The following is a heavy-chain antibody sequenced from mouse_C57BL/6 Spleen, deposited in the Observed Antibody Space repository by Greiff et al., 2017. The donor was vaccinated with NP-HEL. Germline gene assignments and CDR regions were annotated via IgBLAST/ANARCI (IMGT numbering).Heavy chain of an antibody. CDR1: GFTFSDYG. V-gene: IGHV5-17*01. J-gene: IGHJ3*01. CDR3: ARPIRSPFAY. Sequence: DVKLVESGGGLVKPGGSLKLSCAASGFTFSDYGMHWVRQAPEKGLEWVAYISSGSSTIYYADTVKGRFTISRDNAKNTRFLQMTSLRSEDTAMYYCARPIRSPFAYWGQGTLVTVSA. CDR2: ISSGSSTI.